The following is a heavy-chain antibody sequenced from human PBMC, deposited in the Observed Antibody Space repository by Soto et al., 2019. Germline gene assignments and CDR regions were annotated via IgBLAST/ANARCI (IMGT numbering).Heavy chain of an antibody. CDR2: IFYTGST. CDR1: GGSISSYY. D-gene: IGHD3-22*01. CDR3: ARHRSGYYYYFDF. V-gene: IGHV4-59*01. J-gene: IGHJ4*02. Sequence: PSETLSLTCTVSGGSISSYYWSWIRQPPGKGLEWIGYIFYTGSTNYNPSLKSRVTISVDTSKNQFSLKLSSVTAADTAVYYCARHRSGYYYYFDFWGQGTLVTVSS.